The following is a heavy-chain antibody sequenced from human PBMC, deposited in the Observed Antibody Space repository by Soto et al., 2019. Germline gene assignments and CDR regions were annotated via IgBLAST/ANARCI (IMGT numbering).Heavy chain of an antibody. V-gene: IGHV4-4*02. D-gene: IGHD6-13*01. Sequence: SETLSLTCAVSGASVSSTYWWSWVRQPPGKGPEWIGEINHRGSANYNPSLKSRVTISVDISKSQFSLRLTSVTAADTAVYYCARYNAASSTFYFDFWGQGALVT. CDR2: INHRGSA. J-gene: IGHJ4*02. CDR3: ARYNAASSTFYFDF. CDR1: GASVSSTYW.